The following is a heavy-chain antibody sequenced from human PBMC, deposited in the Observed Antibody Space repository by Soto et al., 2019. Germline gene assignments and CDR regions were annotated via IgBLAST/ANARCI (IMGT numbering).Heavy chain of an antibody. CDR3: ARDYGGITFQSRWFGP. V-gene: IGHV3-11*01. CDR1: GFTFIDYY. Sequence: PWGCLRIACASCGFTFIDYYMSWLRQAPGKGLEWVSYISSSGSTIYYADSVKGRFTISRDNAKNSLYLQMNSLRAEDTPVYYCARDYGGITFQSRWFGPWSQGSLVTVS. J-gene: IGHJ5*02. CDR2: ISSSGSTI. D-gene: IGHD3-10*01.